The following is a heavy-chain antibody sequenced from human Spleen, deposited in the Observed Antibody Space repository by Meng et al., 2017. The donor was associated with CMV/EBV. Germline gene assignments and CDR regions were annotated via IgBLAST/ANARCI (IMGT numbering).Heavy chain of an antibody. V-gene: IGHV5-51*01. CDR2: IDPADSDA. CDR3: ARLWGGPDY. D-gene: IGHD3-3*01. CDR1: GYSFTTYW. J-gene: IGHJ4*02. Sequence: GGSLRLSCRGSGYSFTTYWIAWVRQMPGNGLEWMGIIDPADSDASYSPSFQGPVTMSADKSINTACLQWISLKASDTAMYYCARLWGGPDYWGQGTLVTVSS.